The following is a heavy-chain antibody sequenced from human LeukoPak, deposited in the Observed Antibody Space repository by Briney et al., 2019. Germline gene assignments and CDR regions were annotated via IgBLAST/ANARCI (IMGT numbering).Heavy chain of an antibody. CDR3: ARDRLRGYSGYDKIGYYFDY. D-gene: IGHD5-12*01. V-gene: IGHV3-21*01. CDR1: GFTFSSYS. J-gene: IGHJ4*02. CDR2: ISSSSSYI. Sequence: GGSLRLSCAASGFTFSSYSMSWVRQAPGKGLEWVSSISSSSSYIYYADSVKGRFTISRDNAKNSLYLQMNSLRAEDTAVYYCARDRLRGYSGYDKIGYYFDYWGQGTLVTVSS.